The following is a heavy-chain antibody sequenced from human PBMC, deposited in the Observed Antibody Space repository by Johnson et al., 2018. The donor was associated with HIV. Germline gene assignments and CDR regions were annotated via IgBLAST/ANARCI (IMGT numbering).Heavy chain of an antibody. V-gene: IGHV3-30*02. Sequence: QVQLVESGGGVVQPGGSLRLSCSASGFTFSDYGMHWVRQAPGKGLEWVTFIRYDGSNSYYVDSVKGRFTISRDNSKNMLNLQMNSRRAEDTAVYYCARVAYYDSSGYHDAFDIWGQGTMVTVSS. CDR3: ARVAYYDSSGYHDAFDI. CDR2: IRYDGSNS. CDR1: GFTFSDYG. J-gene: IGHJ3*02. D-gene: IGHD3-22*01.